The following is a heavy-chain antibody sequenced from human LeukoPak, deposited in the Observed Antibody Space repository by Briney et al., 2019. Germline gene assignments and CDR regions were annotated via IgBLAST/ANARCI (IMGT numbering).Heavy chain of an antibody. D-gene: IGHD3-3*01. V-gene: IGHV4-34*01. CDR3: AREGGYDFWSGYSYYFDY. CDR2: INHSGST. CDR1: GGSFSGYY. Sequence: PETLSLTCAVYGGSFSGYYWSWIRQPPGKGLEWIGEINHSGSTNYNPSLKSRVTISVDTSKNQFSLKLSSVTAADTAVYYCAREGGYDFWSGYSYYFDYWGQGTLVTVSS. J-gene: IGHJ4*02.